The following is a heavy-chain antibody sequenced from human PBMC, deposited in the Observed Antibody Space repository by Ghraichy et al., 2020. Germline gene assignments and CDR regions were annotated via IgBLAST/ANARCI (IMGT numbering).Heavy chain of an antibody. V-gene: IGHV6-1*01. Sequence: SQTLSLTCAISGDSISSNAAAWIWIRQSPSRGLEWLGRTYYTSNWYSDYAASVRSRITIKPDTSKNQFSLQLDSVTPEDTAVYYCARGLGATPVTTQWFDPWGQGTLVTVSS. CDR3: ARGLGATPVTTQWFDP. D-gene: IGHD4-17*01. CDR1: GDSISSNAAA. CDR2: TYYTSNWYS. J-gene: IGHJ5*02.